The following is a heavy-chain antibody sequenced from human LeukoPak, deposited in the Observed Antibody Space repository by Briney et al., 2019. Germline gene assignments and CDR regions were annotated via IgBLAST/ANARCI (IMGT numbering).Heavy chain of an antibody. CDR3: AGVIRGFGALDY. D-gene: IGHD3-10*01. Sequence: GRSLRLSCAVSGFTFFTYGMHWVRQAPGKGLEWVAVIWYDGSNKHYADSVKGRFTISRDNSKSTLFLEMNSLRAEDTAVYYCAGVIRGFGALDYWGQGTLVTVSS. V-gene: IGHV3-33*01. CDR1: GFTFFTYG. J-gene: IGHJ4*02. CDR2: IWYDGSNK.